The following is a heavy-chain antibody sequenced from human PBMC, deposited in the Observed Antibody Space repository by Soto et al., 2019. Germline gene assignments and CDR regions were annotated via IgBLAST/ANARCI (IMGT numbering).Heavy chain of an antibody. CDR3: AKGGAIVAAGTRVYLYNAMDV. Sequence: QVQLVQSGTEVKRPGDSVKVSCKASGYTFTGYYVHWVRQAPGQGLEWMGWINPNSGDTYLAQRFQGRVTMNRDTSIGXXXXXXXGLTSDDTAEYYCAKGGAIVAAGTRVYLYNAMDVWGQGTTVTVSS. CDR2: INPNSGDT. J-gene: IGHJ6*02. CDR1: GYTFTGYY. V-gene: IGHV1-2*02. D-gene: IGHD1-26*01.